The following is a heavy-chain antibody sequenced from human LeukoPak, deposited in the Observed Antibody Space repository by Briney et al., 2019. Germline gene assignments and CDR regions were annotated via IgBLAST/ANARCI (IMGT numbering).Heavy chain of an antibody. CDR3: ARGGKQQLVLS. V-gene: IGHV4-34*01. CDR2: INHSGST. J-gene: IGHJ4*02. Sequence: PSETLSLTCAVYGGSFSGYYWSWIRQPPGKGLEWIGEINHSGSTNYNPSLKSRVTISADTSKNQFSLKLSSVTAADTAVYYCARGGKQQLVLSWGQGTLVTVSS. CDR1: GGSFSGYY. D-gene: IGHD6-13*01.